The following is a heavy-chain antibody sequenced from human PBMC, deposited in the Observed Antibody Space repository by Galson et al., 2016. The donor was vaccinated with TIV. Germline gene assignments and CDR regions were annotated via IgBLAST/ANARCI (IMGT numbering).Heavy chain of an antibody. CDR1: GNSLNDLV. CDR3: ATVAWFPGLSLDN. J-gene: IGHJ4*02. D-gene: IGHD2/OR15-2a*01. V-gene: IGHV1-24*01. CDR2: FDPEVSKT. Sequence: SVKVSCKVSGNSLNDLVIHWVRQAPGKGLEWMGGFDPEVSKTVYAQMLQGRVTMAADTSRNTAYMELGSLRFEDTAVYYCATVAWFPGLSLDNWGQGTLVTVSS.